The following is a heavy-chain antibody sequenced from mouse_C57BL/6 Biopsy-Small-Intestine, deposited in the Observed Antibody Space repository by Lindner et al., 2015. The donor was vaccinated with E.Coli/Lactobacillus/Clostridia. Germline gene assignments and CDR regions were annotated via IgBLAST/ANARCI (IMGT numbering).Heavy chain of an antibody. CDR3: ARDQGLYYYDSSGYLRGAFDI. CDR2: IIPIFGTA. Sequence: SVKVSCKASGGTFSSHAISWVRQAPGQGLEWMGGIIPIFGTANYAQKFQGRVTVTADESTSTAYMELSSLRSEDTAVYYCARDQGLYYYDSSGYLRGAFDIWGQGTMVTVSS. CDR1: GGTFSSHA. D-gene: IGHD1-1*01. J-gene: IGHJ3*01. V-gene: IGHV1-81*01.